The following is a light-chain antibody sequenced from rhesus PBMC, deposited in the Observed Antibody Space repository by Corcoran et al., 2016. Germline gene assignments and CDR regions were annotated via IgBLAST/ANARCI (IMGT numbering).Light chain of an antibody. CDR3: QHNYGTPYS. V-gene: IGKV1-74*01. CDR2: KAS. CDR1: ENVNNY. Sequence: DIQMTQSPSSLSASVGDRVTITCRTSENVNNYLNWYQQKPGKAPKLRIYKASHLQGGVPSRFSGSGSGTDYTFPISSLQSEDVATYYCQHNYGTPYSFGQGTKVEIK. J-gene: IGKJ2*01.